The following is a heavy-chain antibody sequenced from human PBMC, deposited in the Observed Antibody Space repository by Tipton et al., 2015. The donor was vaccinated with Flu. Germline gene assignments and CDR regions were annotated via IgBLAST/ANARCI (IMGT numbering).Heavy chain of an antibody. Sequence: LRLSCTVSGGSIRGYYWNWIRQFPGKGLEWIGFVYYTGSTNYKSSLESRVTISTDTSTNQVSLKMNSVIAADTAVYYCARGPPGPSIRAYYFDIWGQGAPVTVSS. V-gene: IGHV4-59*01. CDR1: GGSIRGYY. D-gene: IGHD2-21*01. CDR3: ARGPPGPSIRAYYFDI. J-gene: IGHJ4*02. CDR2: VYYTGST.